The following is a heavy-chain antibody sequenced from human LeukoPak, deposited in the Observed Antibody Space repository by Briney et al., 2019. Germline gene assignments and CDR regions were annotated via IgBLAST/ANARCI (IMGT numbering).Heavy chain of an antibody. Sequence: GGSLRLSCAASGFTFRNHYMSWIRQAPGKGPEWVAYIGASGSTIYYTDSVKGRFTISRDNAKNLLYLQMSSLRVEDTAVYYCAKDLRAWYYDPNGNYFSYGMDVWGQGTTVAVSS. CDR1: GFTFRNHY. CDR2: IGASGSTI. V-gene: IGHV3-11*01. CDR3: AKDLRAWYYDPNGNYFSYGMDV. D-gene: IGHD3-16*01. J-gene: IGHJ6*02.